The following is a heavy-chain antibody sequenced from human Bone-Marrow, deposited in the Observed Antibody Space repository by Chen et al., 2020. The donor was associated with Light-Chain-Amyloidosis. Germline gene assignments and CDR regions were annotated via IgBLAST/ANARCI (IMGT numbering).Heavy chain of an antibody. D-gene: IGHD6-13*01. CDR3: VRRDVRWHIDF. Sequence: QVQLQESGPGLVKPSGTLSLTCTVAGASVSSDYHYWTWIRQPPGDRLEWIGYIYYTGSTKDNPSRESRIAISIDTSKNQFSLKVNSVTAADTAVYYCVRRDVRWHIDFWGQGALVTVSS. CDR1: GASVSSDYHY. J-gene: IGHJ4*02. V-gene: IGHV4-61*01. CDR2: IYYTGST.